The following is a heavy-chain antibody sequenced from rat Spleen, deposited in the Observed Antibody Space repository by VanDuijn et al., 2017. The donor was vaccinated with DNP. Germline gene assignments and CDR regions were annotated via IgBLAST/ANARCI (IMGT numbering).Heavy chain of an antibody. D-gene: IGHD4-3*01. CDR3: ARWNSGYYAMDA. CDR2: ISYDGTIT. V-gene: IGHV5-22*01. Sequence: EVQLVESGGGLVQPGRSLKVSCAASGFTFSDYYMAWVRQAPTKGLEWVAYISYDGTITYYGDSVKGRFTISRDNAKSTLYLQMNSLRSEDMATYYCARWNSGYYAMDAWGQGTSVTVSS. CDR1: GFTFSDYY. J-gene: IGHJ4*01.